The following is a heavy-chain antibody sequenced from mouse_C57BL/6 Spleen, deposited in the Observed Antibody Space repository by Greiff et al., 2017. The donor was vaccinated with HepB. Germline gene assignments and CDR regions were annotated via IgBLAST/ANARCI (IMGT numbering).Heavy chain of an antibody. V-gene: IGHV1-82*01. D-gene: IGHD1-1*01. CDR1: GYAFSSSW. J-gene: IGHJ4*01. CDR3: ARPPHYGSSYDDAMDY. CDR2: IYPGDGDT. Sequence: VQLQQSGPELVKPGASVKISCKASGYAFSSSWMNWVKQRPGKGLEWIGRIYPGDGDTNYNGKFKGKATLTADKSSSTAYMQLSSLTSEDSAVYYCARPPHYGSSYDDAMDYWGQGTSDTVSS.